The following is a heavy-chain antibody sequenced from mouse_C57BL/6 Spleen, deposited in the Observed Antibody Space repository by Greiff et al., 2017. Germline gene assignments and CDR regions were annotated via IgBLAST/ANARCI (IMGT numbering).Heavy chain of an antibody. J-gene: IGHJ3*01. D-gene: IGHD2-3*01. CDR1: GYTFTSYW. Sequence: QVHVKQPGAELVKPGASVKMSCKASGYTFTSYWMTWVKQRPGQGLEWIGDIYPGSGSTNYNEKFKGKATVTVDTSSSTAYMQLGSLTSEGSAVYCCASDGYGWFDYWGQGTRVTVSA. V-gene: IGHV1-55*01. CDR3: ASDGYGWFDY. CDR2: IYPGSGST.